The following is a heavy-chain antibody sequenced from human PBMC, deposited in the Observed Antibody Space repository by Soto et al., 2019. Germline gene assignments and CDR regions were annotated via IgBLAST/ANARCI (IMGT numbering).Heavy chain of an antibody. CDR2: ISGSGGGT. Sequence: HPGGSLRLSCVASGFTFSSYAMNWVRQAPGKGLDWVSGISGSGGGTFYADSVKGRFTISRDNSKNTLYLQMNSLRAEDTAVYYCAKDNGSYRPLFQDYWGQGTLVTVSS. J-gene: IGHJ4*02. CDR1: GFTFSSYA. D-gene: IGHD1-26*01. V-gene: IGHV3-23*01. CDR3: AKDNGSYRPLFQDY.